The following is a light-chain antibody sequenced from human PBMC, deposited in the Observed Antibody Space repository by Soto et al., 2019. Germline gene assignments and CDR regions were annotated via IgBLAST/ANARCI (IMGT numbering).Light chain of an antibody. CDR2: DVS. V-gene: IGLV2-14*01. J-gene: IGLJ2*01. CDR1: SSDVGGYNY. CDR3: SSYTSSSAYVV. Sequence: QSVLTQPASVSGSPGQSITISCTGTSSDVGGYNYVSWYQQHPGKAPKLMIYDVSNRPSGVSNRFSGSKSGNTASLPISGLQAEDEDAYYCSSYTSSSAYVVFGGGTKLTVL.